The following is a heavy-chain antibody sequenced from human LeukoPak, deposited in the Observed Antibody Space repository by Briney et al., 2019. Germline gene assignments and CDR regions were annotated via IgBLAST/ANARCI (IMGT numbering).Heavy chain of an antibody. J-gene: IGHJ4*02. Sequence: XMGXINPNSGGTNYAQKFQGRVTMASNTSISTAYMELSRLRCDDTAVTYCAREHSSSSGKVFDYWGQGTLVTVSS. D-gene: IGHD6-6*01. CDR2: INPNSGGT. V-gene: IGHV1-2*02. CDR3: AREHSSSSGKVFDY.